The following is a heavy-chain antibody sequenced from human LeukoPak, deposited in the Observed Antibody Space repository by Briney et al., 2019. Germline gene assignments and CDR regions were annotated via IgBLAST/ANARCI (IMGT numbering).Heavy chain of an antibody. V-gene: IGHV1-18*01. J-gene: IGHJ4*02. CDR2: ISAYSGHT. CDR1: GYMCTTYG. Sequence: ASVKVSCKASGYMCTTYGITWVRQATGQWLEWMGWISAYSGHTIYAQKLQGRVTMTTDTSTTTAYMELRSLRSDDTAVYFCARDLGFCSGGSCPAPFDYWGQGTLVTVSS. D-gene: IGHD2-15*01. CDR3: ARDLGFCSGGSCPAPFDY.